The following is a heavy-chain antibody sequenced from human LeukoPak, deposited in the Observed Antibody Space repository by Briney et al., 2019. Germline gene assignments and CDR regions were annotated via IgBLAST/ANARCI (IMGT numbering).Heavy chain of an antibody. CDR3: ARGYDILTGYYTPYWLDI. D-gene: IGHD3-9*01. V-gene: IGHV1-18*01. CDR1: GYTFSSYV. CDR2: ISAYNGNT. J-gene: IGHJ4*02. Sequence: ASVKVSCKASGYTFSSYVISWVRQAPGQGLEWMGWISAYNGNTNYAQKLQGRVTMTTDTSTSTAYMELRSLTSDDTAVYYCARGYDILTGYYTPYWLDIWGQGTLVTVSS.